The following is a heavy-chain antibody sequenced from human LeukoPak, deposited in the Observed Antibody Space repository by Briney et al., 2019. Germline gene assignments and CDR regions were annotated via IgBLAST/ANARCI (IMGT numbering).Heavy chain of an antibody. CDR3: AKALKGELVGYYFDY. CDR1: GFTFSSYA. D-gene: IGHD1-26*01. V-gene: IGHV3-23*01. Sequence: GGSLRLSCAASGFTFSSYAMTWVRQAPGKGLEWVSVISGGGATTYYADSVKGRLTISRDKSKNTLYLQMNSLRVEDTAVYFCAKALKGELVGYYFDYWGQGTLVTVSS. J-gene: IGHJ4*02. CDR2: ISGGGATT.